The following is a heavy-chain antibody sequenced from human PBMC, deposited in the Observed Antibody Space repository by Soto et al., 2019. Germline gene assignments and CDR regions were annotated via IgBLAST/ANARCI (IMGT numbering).Heavy chain of an antibody. CDR1: GFTFSGSA. J-gene: IGHJ4*02. Sequence: EVQLVESGGGLVQPGGSLKLSCAASGFTFSGSAMHWVRQASGKGLEWVGRIRRKANSYATAYAASVKGRFTISRDDSNNTAYLQMNSLKTEDTAVYYCARGGNAAVDYWGQGTLVTVSS. V-gene: IGHV3-73*01. D-gene: IGHD2-15*01. CDR2: IRRKANSYAT. CDR3: ARGGNAAVDY.